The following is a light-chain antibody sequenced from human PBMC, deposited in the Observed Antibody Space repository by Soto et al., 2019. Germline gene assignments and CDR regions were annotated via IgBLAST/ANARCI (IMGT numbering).Light chain of an antibody. CDR2: AVS. V-gene: IGLV2-8*01. Sequence: QSALTQPPSASGSPGQSVTISCTGTSSDVGGYKYVSWHQQYPGKAPKLMIYAVSKRPSGVLDRFSGSKSGNTAFLTVSGLQAEDEADYYCSSYAGSNNYVFGTGTKVTVL. J-gene: IGLJ1*01. CDR3: SSYAGSNNYV. CDR1: SSDVGGYKY.